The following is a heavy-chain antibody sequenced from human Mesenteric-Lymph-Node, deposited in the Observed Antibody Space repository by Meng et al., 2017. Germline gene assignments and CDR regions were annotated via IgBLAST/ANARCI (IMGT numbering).Heavy chain of an antibody. D-gene: IGHD6-19*01. CDR2: INPSGGST. V-gene: IGHV1-46*01. Sequence: SCKAAAYISTSYYWHWVRQAPGQGLEWMGIINPSGGSTSHAQKFQGRVTMTRDTSTSTVYMELRSLRSEDTAVYYCAREVGSSSGWSHFGPPDYWGQGTLVTVSS. CDR1: AYISTSYY. CDR3: AREVGSSSGWSHFGPPDY. J-gene: IGHJ4*02.